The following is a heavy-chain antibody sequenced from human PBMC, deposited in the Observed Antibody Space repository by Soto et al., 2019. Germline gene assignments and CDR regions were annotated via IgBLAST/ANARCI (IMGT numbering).Heavy chain of an antibody. D-gene: IGHD6-13*01. V-gene: IGHV1-69*06. CDR3: ARDSRGIAAAGDAFDI. Sequence: SVKVSCKASGGTFSSYAISWVRQAPGQGLEWMGGIIPIFGTANYAQKFQGRVTITADKSTSTAYMELSSLRSEDTAVYYCARDSRGIAAAGDAFDIWGQGTMVTVSS. CDR1: GGTFSSYA. CDR2: IIPIFGTA. J-gene: IGHJ3*02.